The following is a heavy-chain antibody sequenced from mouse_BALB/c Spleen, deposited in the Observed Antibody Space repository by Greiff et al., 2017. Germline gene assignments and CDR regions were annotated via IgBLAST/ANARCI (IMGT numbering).Heavy chain of an antibody. J-gene: IGHJ3*01. V-gene: IGHV14-3*02. CDR3: ARGFPWFAY. CDR1: GFNIKDTY. CDR2: IDPANGNT. Sequence: EVKLVESGAELVKPGASVKLSCTASGFNIKDTYMHWVKQRPEQGLEWIGRIDPANGNTKYDPKFQGKATITADTSSNTAYLQLSSLTSEDTAVYYCARGFPWFAYWGQGTLVTVSA.